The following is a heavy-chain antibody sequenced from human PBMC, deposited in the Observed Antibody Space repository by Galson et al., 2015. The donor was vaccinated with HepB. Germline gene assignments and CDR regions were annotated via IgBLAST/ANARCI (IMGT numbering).Heavy chain of an antibody. D-gene: IGHD1-1*01. CDR1: GFSFTTYN. Sequence: SLRLSCAASGFSFTTYNMHWVCQGPVKGLEWLAIISGDGKTTFYADSVRGRFTISRDNSKNTLFLQMHSLRPEDTAVYYCARDFNWNYDYWGQGTLVTVSS. CDR2: ISGDGKTT. V-gene: IGHV3-30*04. J-gene: IGHJ4*02. CDR3: ARDFNWNYDY.